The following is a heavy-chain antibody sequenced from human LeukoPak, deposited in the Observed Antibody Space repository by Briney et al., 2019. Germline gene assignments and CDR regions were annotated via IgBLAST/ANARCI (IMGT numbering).Heavy chain of an antibody. J-gene: IGHJ4*02. CDR1: GYTFTSYG. CDR3: ARDLPYSSSWESIDY. Sequence: SVKVSCKASGYTFTSYGISWVRQAPGQGLEWMGQIIPIFGTAKYAQKFQGRVTITADESTSTAYMELSSLRSEDTAVYYCARDLPYSSSWESIDYWGQGTLVTVSS. CDR2: IIPIFGTA. V-gene: IGHV1-69*13. D-gene: IGHD6-13*01.